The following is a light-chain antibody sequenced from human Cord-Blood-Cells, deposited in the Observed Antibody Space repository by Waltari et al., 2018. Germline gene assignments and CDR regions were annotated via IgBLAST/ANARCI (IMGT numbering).Light chain of an antibody. J-gene: IGLJ2*01. Sequence: SYELTQPPSVSVSXGQXXXXXXXXXXXXXXXXCWYRHKPGQSPVLVIYQDSKRPSGIPERFSGSNSGNTATLTISGTQAMDEADYYCQAWDSSTGVFGGGTKLTVL. CDR2: QDS. CDR3: QAWDSSTGV. V-gene: IGLV3-1*01. CDR1: XXXXXX.